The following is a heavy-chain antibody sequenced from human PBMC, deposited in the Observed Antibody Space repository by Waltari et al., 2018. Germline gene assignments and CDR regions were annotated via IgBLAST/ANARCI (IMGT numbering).Heavy chain of an antibody. CDR3: AKDSHYYDSSGQYNWFDP. Sequence: EVQLVESGGGLVQPGRSLRLSCAASGFTFDDYAMHWVRQAPGKGLEWVSGISWNSGSIGYADSGKGRFTISRDNAKNSLYLQMNSLRAEDTALYYCAKDSHYYDSSGQYNWFDPWGQGTLVTVSS. CDR2: ISWNSGSI. D-gene: IGHD3-22*01. V-gene: IGHV3-9*01. J-gene: IGHJ5*02. CDR1: GFTFDDYA.